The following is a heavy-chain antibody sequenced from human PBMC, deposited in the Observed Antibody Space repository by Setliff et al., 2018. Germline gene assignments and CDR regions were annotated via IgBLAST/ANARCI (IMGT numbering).Heavy chain of an antibody. D-gene: IGHD2-2*01. Sequence: PSETLSLTCSVSGESFSNNYWSWIRQTPGKGLEWIGESNHGGSTTYHPSLKSRLTMSVDTSKNQFSLKLAAVTAADTAVYYFRLAHCSSPSCEEALDYWSQGTLVTVSS. J-gene: IGHJ4*02. CDR2: SNHGGST. CDR3: RLAHCSSPSCEEALDY. V-gene: IGHV4-34*01. CDR1: GESFSNNY.